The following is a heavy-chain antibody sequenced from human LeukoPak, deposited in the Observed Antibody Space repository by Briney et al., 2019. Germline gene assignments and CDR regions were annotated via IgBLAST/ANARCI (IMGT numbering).Heavy chain of an antibody. V-gene: IGHV1-2*02. CDR3: AIFPIGAARGRNFDY. CDR1: GYTFTGYY. J-gene: IGHJ4*02. D-gene: IGHD6-6*01. CDR2: INPNSGGT. Sequence: ASVKVSCKASGYTFTGYYMHWVRQAPGQGLEWMGWINPNSGGTSYAQKFQGRVTMTRDTSISTAYMELSRLRSDDTAVYYCAIFPIGAARGRNFDYWGQGTLVTVSS.